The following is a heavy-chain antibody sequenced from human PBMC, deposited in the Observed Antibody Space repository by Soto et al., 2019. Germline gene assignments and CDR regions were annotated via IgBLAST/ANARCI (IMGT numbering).Heavy chain of an antibody. D-gene: IGHD2-2*01. V-gene: IGHV3-33*01. Sequence: PGGSLRLSCAASGFTFRRYGIHWVRKVPGKGLEWVALIWFDGSKKYYVDSVKGRFAVSRDNSKNTLYLQMNSLRVEDTAVYYCARDRLVPYGYGMDVWGQGTTVTVSS. CDR2: IWFDGSKK. CDR3: ARDRLVPYGYGMDV. CDR1: GFTFRRYG. J-gene: IGHJ6*02.